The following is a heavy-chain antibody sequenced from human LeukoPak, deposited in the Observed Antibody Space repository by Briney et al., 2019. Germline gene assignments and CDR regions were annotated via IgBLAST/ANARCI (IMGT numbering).Heavy chain of an antibody. CDR2: INTNTGNP. D-gene: IGHD3-3*01. Sequence: GASVKVSCKASGYTFTSYAMNWVRQAPGQGLEWMGWINTNTGNPTYAQGFTGRFVFSLDTSVSTAYLQISSLKAEDTAVYYCARDLPPYYDFWSGYYYFDYRGQGTLVTVSS. CDR1: GYTFTSYA. V-gene: IGHV7-4-1*02. CDR3: ARDLPPYYDFWSGYYYFDY. J-gene: IGHJ4*02.